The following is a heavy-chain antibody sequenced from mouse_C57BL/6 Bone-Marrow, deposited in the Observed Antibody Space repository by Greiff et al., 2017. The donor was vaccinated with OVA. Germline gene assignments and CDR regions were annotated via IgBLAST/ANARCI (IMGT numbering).Heavy chain of an antibody. CDR1: GFNIKNTY. V-gene: IGHV14-3*01. D-gene: IGHD1-1*01. CDR2: IDPANGNT. Sequence: EVKLVESVAELVRPGASVKLSCTASGFNIKNTYMPWVKQRPEQGLEWIGRIDPANGNTKYAPKFQGKATITADTSSNTAYLQLSSLTSEDTASYCCDYGSSYVGDFDVWGTGTTVTVSS. CDR3: DYGSSYVGDFDV. J-gene: IGHJ1*03.